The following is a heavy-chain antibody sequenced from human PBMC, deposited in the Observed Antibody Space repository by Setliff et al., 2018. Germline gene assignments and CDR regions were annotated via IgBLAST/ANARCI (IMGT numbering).Heavy chain of an antibody. CDR1: GYPFTGYY. V-gene: IGHV1-69*05. CDR2: IIPIFGTA. J-gene: IGHJ4*02. D-gene: IGHD2-15*01. Sequence: SVKVSCKAFGYPFTGYYYNHWVRQAPGQGLEWMGGIIPIFGTANYAQKFQGRVTMTTDTSTRTAYMELRSLRPEDTAVYYCARTCSGSGCYAGLESWGQGTPVTVSS. CDR3: ARTCSGSGCYAGLES.